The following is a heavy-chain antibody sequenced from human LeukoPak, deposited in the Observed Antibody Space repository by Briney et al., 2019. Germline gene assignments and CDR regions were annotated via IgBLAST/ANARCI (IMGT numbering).Heavy chain of an antibody. CDR3: AVEGIAVAGTRRLGY. CDR1: GGSFSVYY. V-gene: IGHV4-34*01. J-gene: IGHJ4*02. CDR2: INHSGST. D-gene: IGHD6-19*01. Sequence: SETLSLTCAVYGGSFSVYYWSWIRLPPGKGLGWIGEINHSGSTNYNPSLKSRVTISVDTSKNQFSLKLSSVTAADTAVYYCAVEGIAVAGTRRLGYWGQGTLVTVSS.